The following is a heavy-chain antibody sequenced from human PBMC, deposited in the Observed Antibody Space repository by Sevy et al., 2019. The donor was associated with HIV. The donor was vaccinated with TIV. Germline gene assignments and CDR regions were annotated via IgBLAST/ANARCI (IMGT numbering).Heavy chain of an antibody. CDR1: GGSISSGDYY. D-gene: IGHD4-4*01. J-gene: IGHJ6*02. CDR2: IYYSGST. V-gene: IGHV4-30-4*01. Sequence: QSQTLSLTCTVSGGSISSGDYYWSWIRQPPGKGLEWIGYIYYSGSTYYNPSLKSRVTISVDTSKNQFSLKLSSVTAADTAVYYCARLHMTTVGNYYYYGMDVWGQGTTVTVSS. CDR3: ARLHMTTVGNYYYYGMDV.